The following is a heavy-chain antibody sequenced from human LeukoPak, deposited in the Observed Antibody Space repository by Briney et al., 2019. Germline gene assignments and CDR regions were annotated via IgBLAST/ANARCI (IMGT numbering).Heavy chain of an antibody. J-gene: IGHJ4*02. CDR1: GFNFDDYA. V-gene: IGHV3-9*01. D-gene: IGHD6-25*01. CDR2: ISWNSGSI. CDR3: AKGRLLDY. Sequence: GGSLRLSCSASGFNFDDYAMHWVRQAPGKGLEWVSGISWNSGSIGYADSVKGRFTISRDNAKNSLYLQMNSLRAEDTALYYCAKGRLLDYWGQGTLVTVSS.